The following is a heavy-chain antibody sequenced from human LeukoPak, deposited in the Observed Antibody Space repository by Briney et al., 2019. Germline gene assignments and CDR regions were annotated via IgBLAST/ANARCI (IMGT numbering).Heavy chain of an antibody. J-gene: IGHJ6*03. Sequence: SQTLSLTCTVSGDSISSGDYYWSWIRQPPGKGLEWIGYIYYSGSTYYNPSLKSRVTISVDTSKNQFSLKLSSVTAADTAVYYCAGARTGTTPHYYYYYYMDVWGKGTTVTVSS. V-gene: IGHV4-30-4*08. CDR1: GDSISSGDYY. D-gene: IGHD1-7*01. CDR3: AGARTGTTPHYYYYYYMDV. CDR2: IYYSGST.